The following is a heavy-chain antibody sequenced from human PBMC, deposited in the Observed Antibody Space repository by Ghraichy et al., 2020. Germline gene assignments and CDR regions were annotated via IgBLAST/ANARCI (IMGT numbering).Heavy chain of an antibody. CDR1: GFTFSSYW. CDR3: ARGDYFDSSGYFADAFDI. D-gene: IGHD3-22*01. CDR2: TKPDGSEN. Sequence: GALRLSCAASGFTFSSYWMSWVRQAPGKGLEWVANTKPDGSENYYVGSVKGRFTISRDNAKNSLYLQMNSLRAEDTAVYYCARGDYFDSSGYFADAFDIWCQGRMVTVSS. V-gene: IGHV3-7*01. J-gene: IGHJ3*02.